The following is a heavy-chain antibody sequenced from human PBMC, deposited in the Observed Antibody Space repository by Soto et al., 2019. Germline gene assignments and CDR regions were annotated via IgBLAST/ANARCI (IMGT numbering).Heavy chain of an antibody. CDR1: GGSISSGTYY. V-gene: IGHV4-31*03. Sequence: QVQLQESGPGLVKPSQTLSLTCTVSGGSISSGTYYWSWIRQLPGKGLECLGYIYYNWNTYYKPSVKSRVTISVDTSKSQLSLKLSSVTAADTAVYYCARRFGWLKGAFDYWGQGTLVTVSS. CDR3: ARRFGWLKGAFDY. D-gene: IGHD2-15*01. CDR2: IYYNWNT. J-gene: IGHJ4*02.